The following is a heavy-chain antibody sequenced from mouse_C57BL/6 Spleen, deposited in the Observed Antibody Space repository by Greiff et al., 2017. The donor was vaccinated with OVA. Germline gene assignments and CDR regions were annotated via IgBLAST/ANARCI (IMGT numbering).Heavy chain of an antibody. CDR3: ARDSNSYFDV. Sequence: ESGPGLVKPSQSLSLTCSVPGYSITSGYYWNWIRQFPGNKLEWMGYISYDGSNNYNPSLKNRISITRDTSKNQFFLKLKSVTTEDTATYYCARDSNSYFDVWGTGTTVTVSS. CDR2: ISYDGSN. D-gene: IGHD2-5*01. CDR1: GYSITSGYY. J-gene: IGHJ1*03. V-gene: IGHV3-6*01.